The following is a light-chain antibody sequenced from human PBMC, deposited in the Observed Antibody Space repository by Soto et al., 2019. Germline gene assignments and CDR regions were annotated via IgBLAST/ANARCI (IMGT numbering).Light chain of an antibody. CDR2: GAS. CDR1: QSVSSY. CDR3: QQYHISRT. J-gene: IGKJ1*01. V-gene: IGKV3-20*01. Sequence: LTQSPGTLSLSPGERATLSCRASQSVSSYLAWYQQKPGQAPRLLIFGASIRVTGIPDRFIGSGSGTDFTLTISRLEPEDFAVYFCQQYHISRTFGQGTKVDIK.